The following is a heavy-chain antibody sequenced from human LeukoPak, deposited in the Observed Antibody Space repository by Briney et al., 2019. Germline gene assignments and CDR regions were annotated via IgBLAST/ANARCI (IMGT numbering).Heavy chain of an antibody. V-gene: IGHV3-21*01. CDR1: GFTFSSYS. CDR3: ARDGDSSGYGDY. CDR2: ISSSSSYI. D-gene: IGHD3-22*01. J-gene: IGHJ4*02. Sequence: GGSLRLSCAASGFTFSSYSMNWVRQAPGKGLAWVSSISSSSSYIYYADSVKGRFTISRDNAKNSLYLQMNSLRAEDTAVYYCARDGDSSGYGDYWGQGTLVTVSS.